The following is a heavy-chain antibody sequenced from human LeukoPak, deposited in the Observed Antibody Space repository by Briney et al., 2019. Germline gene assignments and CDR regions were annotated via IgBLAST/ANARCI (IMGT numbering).Heavy chain of an antibody. D-gene: IGHD6-13*01. J-gene: IGHJ4*02. CDR1: GFTVSGVY. CDR2: IYSDDST. CDR3: ASRPRDAAALDY. V-gene: IGHV3-53*01. Sequence: GGSLRLSCVASGFTVSGVYMSWVRQAPGQGLDWVSVIYSDDSTYYADSVKGRFTISRDNSKNTLNLQMNSLRAEDTAVYYCASRPRDAAALDYWGQGTLVTVSS.